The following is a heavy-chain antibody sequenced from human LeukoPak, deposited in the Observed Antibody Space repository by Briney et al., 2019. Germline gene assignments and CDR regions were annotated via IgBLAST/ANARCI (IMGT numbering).Heavy chain of an antibody. Sequence: GGSLRLSCAASGFTFSDYYMSWIRQAPGKGLEWISYISSTGSNIYYADSVKGRFTISRDNAKKSLYLQMNSLRAEDTAVYYCAREGYSGYDSSWGQGTLVTVSS. CDR3: AREGYSGYDSS. V-gene: IGHV3-11*01. CDR1: GFTFSDYY. CDR2: ISSTGSNI. D-gene: IGHD5-12*01. J-gene: IGHJ4*02.